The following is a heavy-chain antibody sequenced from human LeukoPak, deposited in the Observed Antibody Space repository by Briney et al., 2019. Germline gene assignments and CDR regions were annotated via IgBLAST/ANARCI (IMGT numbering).Heavy chain of an antibody. CDR3: VRDRGTYRPIDY. CDR2: ISYTGTYI. D-gene: IGHD1-26*01. CDR1: AFSLNAYN. V-gene: IGHV3-21*04. J-gene: IGHJ4*02. Sequence: GGSLRLSCAASAFSLNAYNMNWVRQAPGKGLEWVSSISYTGTYIYYADSVKGRFTISRDNAQNSLYLQMSSLRAEDTAIYYCVRDRGTYRPIDYWGQGTLVTVSS.